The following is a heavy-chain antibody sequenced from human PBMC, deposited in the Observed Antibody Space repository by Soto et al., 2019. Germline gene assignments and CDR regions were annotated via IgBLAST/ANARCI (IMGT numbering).Heavy chain of an antibody. Sequence: QMQLVQSGPEVKKPGTSVKVSCKASGFTFTSSAVQWVRQARGQRLECIGWIVVGSGNTNYAQKFQERVTVISDMSTSTAYMELSSLRSEDTAVYYCAADPKLGFYYYGMDVWGQGTTVTVSS. CDR1: GFTFTSSA. V-gene: IGHV1-58*01. CDR2: IVVGSGNT. J-gene: IGHJ6*02. D-gene: IGHD7-27*01. CDR3: AADPKLGFYYYGMDV.